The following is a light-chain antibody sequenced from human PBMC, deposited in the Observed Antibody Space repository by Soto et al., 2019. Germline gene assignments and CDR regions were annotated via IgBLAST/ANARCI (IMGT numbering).Light chain of an antibody. CDR1: ITDVGSSNY. Sequence: QSVLTQPASVSGSPGQSITISCTGTITDVGSSNYVSWYKQHPGKAPKLMIYDVSNRPSGVSNRFSGSKSGNTASPTISGLQAEDEADYYCSSYTTTSTWVFGGGTKLTVL. CDR2: DVS. J-gene: IGLJ2*01. CDR3: SSYTTTSTWV. V-gene: IGLV2-14*01.